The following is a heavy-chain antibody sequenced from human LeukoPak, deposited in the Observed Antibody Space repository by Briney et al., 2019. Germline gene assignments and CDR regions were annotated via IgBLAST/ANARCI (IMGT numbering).Heavy chain of an antibody. J-gene: IGHJ6*03. CDR1: GYNFNSYW. D-gene: IGHD4-17*01. Sequence: GESLKISCKASGYNFNSYWIGWVRQIPGKGLEWMGIIYPGDSDTRYSPSFQGQVTISADKSISTAYLQWSSLKASDTAIYYCMRQQIYGIYYYYMDVWGKGTTVTVSS. V-gene: IGHV5-51*01. CDR3: MRQQIYGIYYYYMDV. CDR2: IYPGDSDT.